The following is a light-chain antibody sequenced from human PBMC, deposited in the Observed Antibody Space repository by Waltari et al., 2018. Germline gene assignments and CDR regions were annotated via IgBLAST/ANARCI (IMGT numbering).Light chain of an antibody. CDR3: CSYAGSYTFGV. V-gene: IGLV2-11*01. J-gene: IGLJ2*01. CDR1: SSDVGGYNY. CDR2: EIN. Sequence: QSALTQPRSVSGSPGQSVTISCTGTSSDVGGYNYVSWYQQLPGKAPKLIICEINKRPSGAPDRFSGSKSGNTASLTISGLQAEDEADYYCCSYAGSYTFGVFGGGTKVTVL.